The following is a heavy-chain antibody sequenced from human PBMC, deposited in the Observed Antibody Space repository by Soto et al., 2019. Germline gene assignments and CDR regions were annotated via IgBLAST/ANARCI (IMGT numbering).Heavy chain of an antibody. Sequence: ASVKVSCKASGYTFTSYYIHWVRQAPGQGLEWMGIINPSGGSASYAQKFQGRVTMTRDTSTSTVYMELSSLRSEDTAVYYCARDIVVVPAARLNAFDIWGQGTMVTVSS. CDR3: ARDIVVVPAARLNAFDI. D-gene: IGHD2-2*01. CDR1: GYTFTSYY. J-gene: IGHJ3*02. V-gene: IGHV1-46*03. CDR2: INPSGGSA.